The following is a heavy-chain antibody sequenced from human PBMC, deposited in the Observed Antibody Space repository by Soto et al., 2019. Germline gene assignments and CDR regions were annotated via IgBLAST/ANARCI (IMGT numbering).Heavy chain of an antibody. Sequence: GPTLVNPTQTLTLTCTFSGFSLSTSGVGVGWIRQPPGKALEWLALIYWNDDKRYSPSLKSRLTITKDTSKNQVVLTMTNMDPVDTATYYCAHRLSDDVYWYFDLWGRGTLVTVSS. J-gene: IGHJ2*01. CDR1: GFSLSTSGVG. CDR3: AHRLSDDVYWYFDL. V-gene: IGHV2-5*01. D-gene: IGHD3-10*02. CDR2: IYWNDDK.